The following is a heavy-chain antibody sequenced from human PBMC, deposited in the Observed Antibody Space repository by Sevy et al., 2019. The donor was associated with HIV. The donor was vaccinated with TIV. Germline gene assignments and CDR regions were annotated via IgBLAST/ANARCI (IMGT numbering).Heavy chain of an antibody. CDR1: GYTLNNYG. V-gene: IGHV1-18*01. CDR3: TRVDPYYEFGDV. J-gene: IGHJ6*02. Sequence: ASVKVSCKASGYTLNNYGISWVRQAPGQGLEWIGWITAYKDNTNYAQNFQGRVTMPTDTSTSTAYMELRSLRSDDTAVYYCTRVDPYYEFGDVWGQGTTVTVSS. D-gene: IGHD3-3*01. CDR2: ITAYKDNT.